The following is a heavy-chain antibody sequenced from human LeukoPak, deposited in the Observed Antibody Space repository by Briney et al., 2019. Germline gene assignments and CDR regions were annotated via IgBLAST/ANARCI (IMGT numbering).Heavy chain of an antibody. Sequence: ASVKVSCKASGGTFSSYAISWVRQAPGQGLEWMGGIIPIFGTANYAQKFQDRVTITADESTSTAYMELSSLRSEDTAVYYCATELLYCSSTSCYRSGFDYWGQGTLVTVSS. CDR3: ATELLYCSSTSCYRSGFDY. CDR2: IIPIFGTA. CDR1: GGTFSSYA. J-gene: IGHJ4*02. D-gene: IGHD2-2*02. V-gene: IGHV1-69*13.